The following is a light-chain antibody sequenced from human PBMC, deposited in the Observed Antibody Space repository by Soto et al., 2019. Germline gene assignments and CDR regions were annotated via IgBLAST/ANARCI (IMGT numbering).Light chain of an antibody. Sequence: DIQMTQSPSSLSASVGDRVTITCRASQDIRSDLGWYQQKPGKAPKRLIYAASSLQSGVQSRFSGSGSGTQFTLTITSLQPEDFATNYCLQHNTYPLSVGGGTKVEVK. CDR1: QDIRSD. CDR3: LQHNTYPLS. J-gene: IGKJ4*01. V-gene: IGKV1-17*01. CDR2: AAS.